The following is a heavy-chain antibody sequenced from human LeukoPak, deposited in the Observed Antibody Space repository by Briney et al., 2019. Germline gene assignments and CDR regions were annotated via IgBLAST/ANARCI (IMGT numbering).Heavy chain of an antibody. J-gene: IGHJ4*02. Sequence: SETLSLTYTVSGDSIRDYYWRWIRQPPGKGLEWIGYIYYGGSTNYNPSLKSRVTISVDTSENQFSLKLSSVTAADTAVYYCARRRDYFDYWGQGTLVTVSS. V-gene: IGHV4-59*08. CDR1: GDSIRDYY. CDR3: ARRRDYFDY. CDR2: IYYGGST.